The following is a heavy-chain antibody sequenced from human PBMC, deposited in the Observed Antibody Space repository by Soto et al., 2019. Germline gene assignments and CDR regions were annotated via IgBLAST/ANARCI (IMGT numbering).Heavy chain of an antibody. CDR2: IYHSGRT. Sequence: QLQLQESGSGLVKPSQTLSLTCAVSGGSISSGGYSWSWIRQPPGKGLEWIGYIYHSGRTYYTPSLQSRVAISVPRAKNQCSRKRSSVTAAYTAVYYRARAPVATYGMDVWGQGTTVTVSS. J-gene: IGHJ6*02. D-gene: IGHD6-19*01. V-gene: IGHV4-30-2*01. CDR3: ARAPVATYGMDV. CDR1: GGSISSGGYS.